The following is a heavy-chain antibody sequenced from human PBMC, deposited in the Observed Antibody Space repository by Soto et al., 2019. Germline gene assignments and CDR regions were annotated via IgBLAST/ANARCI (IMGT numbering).Heavy chain of an antibody. Sequence: SETLSLTCAVSGGSISSGGYSWSWIRQPPGKGLEWIGYIYHSGPTYYNPSLKSRVTISVDRSKNQFSLKLSSVTAADTAVYSCARDGSGWAADDTYFDYWGQGTLVTVSS. J-gene: IGHJ4*02. V-gene: IGHV4-30-2*01. D-gene: IGHD6-19*01. CDR1: GGSISSGGYS. CDR3: ARDGSGWAADDTYFDY. CDR2: IYHSGPT.